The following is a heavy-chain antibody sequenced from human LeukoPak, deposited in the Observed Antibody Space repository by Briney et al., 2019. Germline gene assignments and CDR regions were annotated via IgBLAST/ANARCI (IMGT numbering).Heavy chain of an antibody. CDR1: GGSFSGYY. CDR2: IYTSGST. CDR3: ARYLCTGGSCHGFDY. D-gene: IGHD2-15*01. J-gene: IGHJ4*02. V-gene: IGHV4-4*07. Sequence: SETLSLTCTVSGGSFSGYYWSWIRQPAGKGLEWIGRIYTSGSTNYNPSLKSRVTMSVDTSKNQFSLKLSSVTAADTAVYYCARYLCTGGSCHGFDYWGQGILVTVSS.